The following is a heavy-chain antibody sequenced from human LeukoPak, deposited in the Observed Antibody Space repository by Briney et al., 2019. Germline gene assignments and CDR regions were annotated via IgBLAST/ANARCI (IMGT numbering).Heavy chain of an antibody. V-gene: IGHV3-9*01. CDR1: GFTFDDYA. D-gene: IGHD1-7*01. J-gene: IGHJ4*02. CDR3: AKGYNWNYEATFNY. CDR2: ISWNSGSI. Sequence: PGRSLRLSCAASGFTFDDYAMHWVRQAPGKGLEWVSGISWNSGSIGYADSVKGRFTTSRDNAKNSLYLQMNSLRAEDTALYYCAKGYNWNYEATFNYWGQGTLVTVSS.